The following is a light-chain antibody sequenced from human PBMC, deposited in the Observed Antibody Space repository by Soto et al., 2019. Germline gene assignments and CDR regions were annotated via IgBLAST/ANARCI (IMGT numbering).Light chain of an antibody. CDR2: GAS. CDR3: HQLNNYPIT. Sequence: IQLTQSPSSLSASVGDRVTITCRASQGINNYVAWYQQKPGKAPKILIYGASTLQSGVPSRFSGSGSGTDCTLTISSLLPEDFATYYCHQLNNYPITLDQGTRLEIK. CDR1: QGINNY. V-gene: IGKV1-9*01. J-gene: IGKJ5*01.